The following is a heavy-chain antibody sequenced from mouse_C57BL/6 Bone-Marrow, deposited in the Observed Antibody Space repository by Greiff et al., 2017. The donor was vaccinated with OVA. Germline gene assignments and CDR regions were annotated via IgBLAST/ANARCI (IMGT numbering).Heavy chain of an antibody. CDR2: ISYDGSN. CDR3: ARGPLHYYGSSYGYGYFDV. V-gene: IGHV3-6*01. D-gene: IGHD1-1*01. CDR1: GYSITSGYY. Sequence: ESGPGLVKPSQSLSLTCSVTGYSITSGYYWNWIRQFPGNKLEWMGYISYDGSNNYNPSLKNRISITRDTSKNQFFLKLNSVSTEDTATYYCARGPLHYYGSSYGYGYFDVWGTGTTVTVSS. J-gene: IGHJ1*03.